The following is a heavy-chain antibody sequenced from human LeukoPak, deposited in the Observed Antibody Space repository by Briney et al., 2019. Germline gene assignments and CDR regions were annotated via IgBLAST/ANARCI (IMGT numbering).Heavy chain of an antibody. D-gene: IGHD2-15*01. J-gene: IGHJ6*02. Sequence: GGSLRLSCAASGFTFSSYSMNWVRQAPGKGLEWVSYISSSSSTIYYADSVKGRFTISRDNAKNSLYLQMNSLRAEDTAVYYCARETGYCSGGSCYEDYYYGMDVWGQGTTVTDSS. V-gene: IGHV3-48*01. CDR3: ARETGYCSGGSCYEDYYYGMDV. CDR1: GFTFSSYS. CDR2: ISSSSSTI.